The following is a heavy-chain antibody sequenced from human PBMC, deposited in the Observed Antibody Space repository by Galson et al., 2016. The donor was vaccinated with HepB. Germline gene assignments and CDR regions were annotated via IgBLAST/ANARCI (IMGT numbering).Heavy chain of an antibody. CDR1: GFTFSSYW. CDR3: ARGREDYGSGSYYDWFDP. V-gene: IGHV3-7*04. CDR2: IKQDGSEK. J-gene: IGHJ5*02. Sequence: SLRLSCAASGFTFSSYWMSWVRQAPGKGLEWVANIKQDGSEKYYVDSVKGRFTISRDKAKNSLYLQMNSLRAEDTAVYYCARGREDYGSGSYYDWFDPWGQGTLVTVPS. D-gene: IGHD3-10*01.